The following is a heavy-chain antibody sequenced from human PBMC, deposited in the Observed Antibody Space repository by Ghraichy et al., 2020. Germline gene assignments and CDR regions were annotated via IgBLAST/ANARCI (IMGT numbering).Heavy chain of an antibody. CDR1: GGSISSSSYY. CDR2: IYYSGST. Sequence: ESLNISCTVSGGSISSSSYYWGWIRQPPGKGLEWIGSIYYSGSTYYNPSLKSRVTISVDTSKNQFSLKLSSVAAADTAVYYCASTQASDYGYPALFGIWGQGTMVTVSS. J-gene: IGHJ3*02. CDR3: ASTQASDYGYPALFGI. D-gene: IGHD4-17*01. V-gene: IGHV4-39*01.